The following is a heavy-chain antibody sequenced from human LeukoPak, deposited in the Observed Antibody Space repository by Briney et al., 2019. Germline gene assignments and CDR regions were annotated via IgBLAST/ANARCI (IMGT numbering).Heavy chain of an antibody. CDR1: GFTFSDHF. J-gene: IGHJ3*01. Sequence: PGGSLRLSCAASGFTFSDHFMDWVRQAPGKGLEWVGRIRKKPNSYTTEYAVSGKGRFTFSRDASKNSLYLQMNSLEAEDTGVYYCATVSAITGATDALDFWGRPTLVTVSS. D-gene: IGHD1-20*01. CDR2: IRKKPNSYTT. V-gene: IGHV3-72*01. CDR3: ATVSAITGATDALDF.